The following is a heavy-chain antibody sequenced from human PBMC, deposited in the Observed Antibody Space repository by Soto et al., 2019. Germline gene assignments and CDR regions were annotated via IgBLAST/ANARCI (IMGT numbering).Heavy chain of an antibody. V-gene: IGHV3-23*01. D-gene: IGHD3-3*01. CDR2: ISGSGGST. Sequence: GGSLRLSCAASGFTFSSYAMSWVRQAPGKGLEWVSAISGSGGSTYYADSVKGRFTISRDNSKNTLYLQMNSPRAEDTAVYYCAKVVHDFWSGYLDYWGQGTLVTVSS. CDR1: GFTFSSYA. J-gene: IGHJ4*02. CDR3: AKVVHDFWSGYLDY.